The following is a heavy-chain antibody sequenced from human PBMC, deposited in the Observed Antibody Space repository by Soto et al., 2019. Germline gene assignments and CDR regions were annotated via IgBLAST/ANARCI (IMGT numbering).Heavy chain of an antibody. CDR3: ARDRGGTDWEKEGLDF. CDR1: GYIFNSRY. V-gene: IGHV1-46*02. D-gene: IGHD1-1*01. CDR2: INPSGGDT. Sequence: QVQLVQSGAEVKKPGASVKVSCKTSGYIFNSRYMHWVRQAPGQGLEWMAIINPSGGDTIYAQGFQGRVTVTSDTSTNTVYMELSALIFEDTAVYFCARDRGGTDWEKEGLDFWRQGTKVTVSS. J-gene: IGHJ3*01.